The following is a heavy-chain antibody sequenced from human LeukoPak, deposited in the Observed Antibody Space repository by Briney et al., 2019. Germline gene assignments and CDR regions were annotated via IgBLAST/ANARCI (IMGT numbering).Heavy chain of an antibody. CDR3: AREAYSSPGLLPPYYYYYMDV. CDR2: INPNSGGT. CDR1: GYTFTGYY. J-gene: IGHJ6*03. V-gene: IGHV1-2*06. Sequence: GASVKVSCKASGYTFTGYYMHWVRQAPGQGLEWMGRINPNSGGTNYAQKFQGRVTRTRDTSISTAYMELSRLRSDDTAVYYCAREAYSSPGLLPPYYYYYMDVWGKGTTVTVSS. D-gene: IGHD6-13*01.